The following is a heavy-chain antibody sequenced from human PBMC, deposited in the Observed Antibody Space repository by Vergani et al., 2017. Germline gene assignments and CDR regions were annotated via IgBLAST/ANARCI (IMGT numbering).Heavy chain of an antibody. Sequence: QVQLVQSGAEVKKPGASVKVSCKVSGYTFTSYGISWVRQAPGQGLEWMGCISAYNGNTNYAQKLQGRVTMTTDTSTSTAYMELRSLRSDDTAVYYCARGRYCSSTSCYAPYYYYMDVWGKGTTVTVSS. CDR2: ISAYNGNT. D-gene: IGHD2-2*01. CDR3: ARGRYCSSTSCYAPYYYYMDV. J-gene: IGHJ6*03. V-gene: IGHV1-18*01. CDR1: GYTFTSYG.